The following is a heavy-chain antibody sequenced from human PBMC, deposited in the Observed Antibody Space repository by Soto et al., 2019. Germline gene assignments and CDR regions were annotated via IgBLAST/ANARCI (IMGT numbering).Heavy chain of an antibody. Sequence: SVEVSCRASGYTFTDYYMHWVRQAPGQGLEWMGWINPNSGGTNYAQKFQGRVTMTRDTSISTAYMELSRLRSDDTAVYYCARKLELRGSYYYYYDMDVWGQGTTVTVSS. D-gene: IGHD1-7*01. CDR1: GYTFTDYY. J-gene: IGHJ6*02. CDR3: ARKLELRGSYYYYYDMDV. V-gene: IGHV1-2*02. CDR2: INPNSGGT.